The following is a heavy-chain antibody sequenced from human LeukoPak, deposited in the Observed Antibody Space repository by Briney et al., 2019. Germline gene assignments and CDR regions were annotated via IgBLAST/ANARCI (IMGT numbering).Heavy chain of an antibody. Sequence: SVKVSCKASGGTFSSYAISWVRQAPGQGLGWMGGIIPIFGTANYAQKFQGRVTITAGKSTSTAYMELSSLRSEDTAVYYCARGYYGSGSYYDYWGQGTLVTVSS. J-gene: IGHJ4*02. V-gene: IGHV1-69*06. D-gene: IGHD3-10*01. CDR1: GGTFSSYA. CDR3: ARGYYGSGSYYDY. CDR2: IIPIFGTA.